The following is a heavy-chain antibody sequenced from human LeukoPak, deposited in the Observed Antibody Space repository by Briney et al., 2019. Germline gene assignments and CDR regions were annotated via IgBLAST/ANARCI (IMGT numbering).Heavy chain of an antibody. J-gene: IGHJ4*02. CDR3: ARDGGELWPLDE. CDR2: IKPDGSET. Sequence: GGSLRLSCVASGFPFKGYWMTWVRQSPGKGLDWVANIKPDGSETNYLDSVKGRFTISRDNARDSLFLEMNNLRVDDTAVYYCARDGGELWPLDEWGQGTLVAVSS. D-gene: IGHD3-10*01. V-gene: IGHV3-7*01. CDR1: GFPFKGYW.